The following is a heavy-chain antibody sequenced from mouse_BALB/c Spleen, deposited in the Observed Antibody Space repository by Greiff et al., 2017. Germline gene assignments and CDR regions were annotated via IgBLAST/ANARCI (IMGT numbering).Heavy chain of an antibody. CDR2: ISSGGSYT. D-gene: IGHD1-1*01. CDR1: GFTFSSYG. V-gene: IGHV5-6*01. J-gene: IGHJ2*01. CDR3: ARRDTTVALDY. Sequence: EVQGVESGGDLVKPGGSLKLSCAASGFTFSSYGMSWVRQTPDKRLEWVATISSGGSYTYYPDSVKGRFTISRDNAKNTLYLQMSSLKSEDTAMYYCARRDTTVALDYWGQGTTLTVSS.